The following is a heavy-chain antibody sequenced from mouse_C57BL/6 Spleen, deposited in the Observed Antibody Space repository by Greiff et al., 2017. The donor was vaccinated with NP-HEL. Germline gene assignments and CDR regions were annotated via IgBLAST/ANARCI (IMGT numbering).Heavy chain of an antibody. J-gene: IGHJ4*01. Sequence: QVQLQQSGAELVKPGASVKMSCKASGYTFTSYWITWVKQRPGQGLEWIGDIYPGSGSTNYNEKFKSKATLTVDTSSSTAYMQLSSLTSEDSAVYYCARGGLRRPEAMDYWGQGTSVTGSS. CDR3: ARGGLRRPEAMDY. CDR2: IYPGSGST. V-gene: IGHV1-55*01. CDR1: GYTFTSYW. D-gene: IGHD2-4*01.